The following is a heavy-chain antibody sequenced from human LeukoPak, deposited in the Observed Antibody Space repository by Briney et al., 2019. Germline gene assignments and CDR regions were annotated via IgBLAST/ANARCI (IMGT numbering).Heavy chain of an antibody. J-gene: IGHJ4*02. V-gene: IGHV4-4*07. CDR1: GASISAFH. CDR3: ARKDGDY. CDR2: IYSSGST. Sequence: AETLSLTCTVSGASISAFHWTGFRQPAGKGLEWIGLIYSSGSTLFNPSLKSRVAMSVDLTKNQLSLKPTSVTAADTAMYYCARKDGDYWGRGTLVTVPS.